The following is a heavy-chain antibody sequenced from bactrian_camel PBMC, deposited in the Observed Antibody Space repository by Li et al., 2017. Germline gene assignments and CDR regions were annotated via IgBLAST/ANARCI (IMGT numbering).Heavy chain of an antibody. Sequence: HVQLVESGGDSVDTGGSLTLTCVISGYTYKDYCMAWSRQTPGKRREAVASIDLSGATTYGDSVKGRFTISRDNAKDTIYLQMNSLKPNDTGVYVCAKVPPPYCAGLVSNPWVTATVGNRGQGTQVTVS. J-gene: IGHJ4*01. D-gene: IGHD5*01. V-gene: IGHV3S53*01. CDR2: IDLSGAT. CDR3: AKVPPPYCAGLVSNPWVTATVGN. CDR1: GYTYKDYC.